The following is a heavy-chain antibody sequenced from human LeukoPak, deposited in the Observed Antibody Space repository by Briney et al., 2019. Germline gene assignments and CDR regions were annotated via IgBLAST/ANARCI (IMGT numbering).Heavy chain of an antibody. V-gene: IGHV3-21*01. CDR3: AREDVVVAAMLYYYYGMDV. D-gene: IGHD2-15*01. CDR1: GFTFSSYS. Sequence: GGSLRLSCAAPGFTFSSYSMNWVRQAPGKGLEWVSSISSSSSYIYYADSVKGRFTISRDNAKNSLYLQMNSLRAEDTAVYYCAREDVVVAAMLYYYYGMDVRGQGTTVTVSS. J-gene: IGHJ6*02. CDR2: ISSSSSYI.